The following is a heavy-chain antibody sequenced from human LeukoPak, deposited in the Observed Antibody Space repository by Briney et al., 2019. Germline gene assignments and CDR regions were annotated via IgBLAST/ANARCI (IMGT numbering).Heavy chain of an antibody. Sequence: ASVKVSCKASGYTFTSYGISWVRQATGQGLEWMGWMNPNSGNTGYSQKFQGRVTITRDTSASTAYMELSSLRSEDTAVYYCARDYYPIDILTGPLDYWGQGTLVTVSS. CDR1: GYTFTSYG. CDR2: MNPNSGNT. D-gene: IGHD3-9*01. CDR3: ARDYYPIDILTGPLDY. V-gene: IGHV1-8*03. J-gene: IGHJ4*02.